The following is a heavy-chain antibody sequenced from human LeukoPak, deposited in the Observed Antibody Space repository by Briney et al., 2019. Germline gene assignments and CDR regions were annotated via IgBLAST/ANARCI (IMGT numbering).Heavy chain of an antibody. V-gene: IGHV3-23*01. Sequence: QAGGSLRLSCAASGFTFSSYAMSWVRQAPGKGLEWVSAISGSGGSTYYADSVKGRFTISRDNSKNTLYLQMNSLRAEDTAVYYCAKDRTQWLVRWVILLFDYWGQGTLVTVSS. CDR1: GFTFSSYA. J-gene: IGHJ4*02. D-gene: IGHD6-19*01. CDR2: ISGSGGST. CDR3: AKDRTQWLVRWVILLFDY.